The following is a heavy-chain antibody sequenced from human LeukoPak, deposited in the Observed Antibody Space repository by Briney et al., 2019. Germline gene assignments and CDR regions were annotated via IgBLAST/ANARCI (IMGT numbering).Heavy chain of an antibody. J-gene: IGHJ4*02. CDR2: IYPGDSDT. CDR1: EYNFSTYW. Sequence: GESLKISCKGSEYNFSTYWIGWVRQMPGKGLEWMGIIYPGDSDTRYSPSFQGHVTISADKSISTAYLQWSSLKASDTAMYYCARHIGVTGNFDYWGQGTLVTVSS. D-gene: IGHD6-13*01. V-gene: IGHV5-51*01. CDR3: ARHIGVTGNFDY.